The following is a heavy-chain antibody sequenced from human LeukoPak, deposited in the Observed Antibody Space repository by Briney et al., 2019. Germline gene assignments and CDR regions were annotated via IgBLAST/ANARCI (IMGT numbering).Heavy chain of an antibody. CDR1: GFTLSSYG. J-gene: IGHJ4*02. V-gene: IGHV3-30*18. CDR2: ISYDGSNK. D-gene: IGHD2-2*01. CDR3: AKGDGGYCSSTSCYLFDY. Sequence: PGGSLRLSCAASGFTLSSYGMHWVRQAPGKGLEWVAVISYDGSNKYYADSVKGRFTISRDNSKNTLYLQMNSLRAEDTAVYYCAKGDGGYCSSTSCYLFDYWGQGTLVTVSS.